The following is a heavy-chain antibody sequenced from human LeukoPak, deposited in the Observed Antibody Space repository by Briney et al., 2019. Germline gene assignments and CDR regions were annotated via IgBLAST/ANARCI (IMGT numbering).Heavy chain of an antibody. CDR2: ISGDGGDT. J-gene: IGHJ4*02. Sequence: AGSLRLSCAASGFTFSSYAMNWVRQAPGKGLEWVSTISGDGGDTHYADSVRGRFTISRANSKNTLFMQMNSLRAEDTAVYYCGKSGSRDRDYFEYWGQGTLVTASS. CDR1: GFTFSSYA. V-gene: IGHV3-23*01. CDR3: GKSGSRDRDYFEY. D-gene: IGHD2-15*01.